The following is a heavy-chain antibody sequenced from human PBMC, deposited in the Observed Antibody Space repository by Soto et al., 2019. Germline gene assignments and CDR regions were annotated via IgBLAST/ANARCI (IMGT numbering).Heavy chain of an antibody. V-gene: IGHV3-30-3*01. CDR2: ISHDGNNT. J-gene: IGHJ4*02. CDR1: GFTFSSYA. CDR3: ARARYYYDSTTCSAGQPDEY. Sequence: QVHLVDSGGGMVQPGGSLRISCAASGFTFSSYAMYWVRQAPGKGLEWMAFISHDGNNTYYADSVKGRFSISRDNSKNTLYLQMNSLRTVDAAMFYGARARYYYDSTTCSAGQPDEYWGLRPLVTVS. D-gene: IGHD3-22*01.